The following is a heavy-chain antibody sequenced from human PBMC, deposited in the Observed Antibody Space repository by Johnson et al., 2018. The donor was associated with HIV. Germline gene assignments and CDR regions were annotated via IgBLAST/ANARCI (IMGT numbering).Heavy chain of an antibody. CDR3: AREEGSGGPPNAFDI. CDR1: GFTFSNSA. D-gene: IGHD3-10*01. Sequence: QVQLVESGGGVVQPGRALRLSCAASGFTFSNSAMHWVRQAPGKGLEWVAVISYDGDNVYYADSVKGRFTISRDNSKNTLYLQMNSLRAEDTAVDYCAREEGSGGPPNAFDIWGQGTMVTVSS. J-gene: IGHJ3*02. CDR2: ISYDGDNV. V-gene: IGHV3-30-3*01.